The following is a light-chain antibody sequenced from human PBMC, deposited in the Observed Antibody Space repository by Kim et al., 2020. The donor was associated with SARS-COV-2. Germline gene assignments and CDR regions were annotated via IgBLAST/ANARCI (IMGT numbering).Light chain of an antibody. CDR2: EAS. J-gene: IGKJ1*01. V-gene: IGKV1-5*03. CDR3: QEYDSDWT. Sequence: LSASVGDRVTITCRAGDSISEWLAWYQHKPGKAPTLLIYEASTLETGVPSRFSGSGSGREFTLTISNLQPEDFATYYCQEYDSDWTFGQGTKVEIK. CDR1: DSISEW.